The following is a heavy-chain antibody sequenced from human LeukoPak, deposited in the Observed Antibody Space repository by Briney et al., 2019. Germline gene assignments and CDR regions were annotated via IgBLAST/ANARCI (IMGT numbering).Heavy chain of an antibody. J-gene: IGHJ4*02. Sequence: PGRSLTLSCAASGFTFTTYWMSWIRQAPGKGLEWVANINQDGTDKYYVDSVKGRFTFSRDNAQNSLYLQMSSLRVEDTAVFYCARDQYDTWSRRGNFDSWGQGTLVIVSS. D-gene: IGHD3-3*01. CDR2: INQDGTDK. CDR1: GFTFTTYW. V-gene: IGHV3-7*03. CDR3: ARDQYDTWSRRGNFDS.